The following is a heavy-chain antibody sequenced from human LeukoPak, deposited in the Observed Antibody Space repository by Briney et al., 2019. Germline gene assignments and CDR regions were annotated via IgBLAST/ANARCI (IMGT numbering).Heavy chain of an antibody. CDR2: IYYSGST. J-gene: IGHJ6*03. CDR3: ARINWTPPYMDV. CDR1: GGSIGSGGYY. D-gene: IGHD1-1*01. Sequence: SQTLSLTCTVSGGSIGSGGYYRSWIRQHPGKGLEWIGYIYYSGSTYYNPSLRSQVNISLDTSKNQFSLKLNSVTAADTAVYYCARINWTPPYMDVGGKGTTVTVSS. V-gene: IGHV4-31*01.